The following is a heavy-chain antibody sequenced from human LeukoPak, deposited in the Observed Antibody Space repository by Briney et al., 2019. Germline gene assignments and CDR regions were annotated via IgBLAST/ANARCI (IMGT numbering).Heavy chain of an antibody. CDR1: GDTFNTYA. CDR3: ARGPYGSGLDAFHI. Sequence: SVKVSCKASGDTFNTYAISWVRQAPGQGPEWMGGIIPISTTANYAQKFQDRVTITADESTSTAYMELSSLRSEDTAVYYCARGPYGSGLDAFHIWGQGTLVTVSS. CDR2: IIPISTTA. D-gene: IGHD3-10*01. J-gene: IGHJ3*02. V-gene: IGHV1-69*13.